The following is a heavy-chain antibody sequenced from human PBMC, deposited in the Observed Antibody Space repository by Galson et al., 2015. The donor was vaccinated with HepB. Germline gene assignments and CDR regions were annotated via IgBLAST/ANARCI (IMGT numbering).Heavy chain of an antibody. J-gene: IGHJ5*01. V-gene: IGHV3-21*01. CDR3: ARGSAAGTWFDS. CDR1: GFTFSSYS. CDR2: ISHSSSFI. D-gene: IGHD6-25*01. Sequence: SLRLSSAGSGFTFSSYSMNWVRQTPGEGLEWVSPISHSSSFIYHADSLKGRFSISRDNAKKSVYLQMNSLGVEDTAVYYCARGSAAGTWFDSWGQGILVTVSS.